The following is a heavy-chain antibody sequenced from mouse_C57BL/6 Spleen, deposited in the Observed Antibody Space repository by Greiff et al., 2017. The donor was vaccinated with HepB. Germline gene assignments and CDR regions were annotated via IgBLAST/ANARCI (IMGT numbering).Heavy chain of an antibody. J-gene: IGHJ2*01. CDR1: GFSLSTSGMG. CDR3: ARRARDGYYYFDY. Sequence: QVTLKESGPGILQSSQTLSLTCSFSGFSLSTSGMGVSWIRQPSGKGLEWLAHIYWDDDKRYNPSLKSRLTISKDTSRNQVFLKTTSVDTADTATYYCARRARDGYYYFDYWGQGTTLTVSA. V-gene: IGHV8-12*01. CDR2: IYWDDDK. D-gene: IGHD2-3*01.